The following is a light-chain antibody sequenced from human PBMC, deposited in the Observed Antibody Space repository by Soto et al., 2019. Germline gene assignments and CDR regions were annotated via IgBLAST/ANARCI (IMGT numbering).Light chain of an antibody. CDR2: AES. CDR3: QQSYSTPWT. CDR1: QSISSY. V-gene: IGKV1-39*01. Sequence: DIHMTQSPSSLSASVGDRVTITCRASQSISSYLNWYQQKPGKAPKLLIYAESSLQSGVPSRFSGSGSGTDFTLTISSLQPEDFATYYCQQSYSTPWTCGQGTKVDIK. J-gene: IGKJ1*01.